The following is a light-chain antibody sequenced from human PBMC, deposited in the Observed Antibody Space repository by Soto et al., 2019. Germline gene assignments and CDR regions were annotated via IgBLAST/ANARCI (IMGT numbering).Light chain of an antibody. CDR2: DAS. CDR3: QHYVSPRT. CDR1: QSVGSN. V-gene: IGKV3-15*01. J-gene: IGKJ4*01. Sequence: LPCRASQSVGSNLAWYQQKPGQVPRLLIYDASSRATGIPARFSASGSGTEFTLTVTIQPSDEPAVYCCQHYVSPRTLGEGTKVDIK.